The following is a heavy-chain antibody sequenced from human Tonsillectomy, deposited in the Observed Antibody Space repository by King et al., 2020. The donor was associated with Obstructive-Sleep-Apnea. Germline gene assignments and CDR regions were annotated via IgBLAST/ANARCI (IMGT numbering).Heavy chain of an antibody. CDR2: IYYSGST. D-gene: IGHD5-18*01. CDR3: ARDDPDTAYDY. Sequence: VQLQESGPGLVKPSETLSLTCTFSGGSISSSSYYWGWIRQPPGKGLEWIGRIYYSGSTYYNPSRKSRVTISVDTSKNQFSLKLSSVTAADTAVYYCARDDPDTAYDYWGQGTLVTVSS. CDR1: GGSISSSSYY. J-gene: IGHJ4*02. V-gene: IGHV4-39*07.